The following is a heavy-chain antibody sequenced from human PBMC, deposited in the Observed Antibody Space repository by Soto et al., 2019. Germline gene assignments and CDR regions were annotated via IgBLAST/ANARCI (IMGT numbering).Heavy chain of an antibody. D-gene: IGHD3-16*01. J-gene: IGHJ6*02. V-gene: IGHV1-3*01. Sequence: GASVKVSCKASGYTFTSYAMHWVRQAPGQRLEWMGWINAGNGNTKYSQKFQGRVTITRDTSASTAYMELSSLISEDTTDYYCARSWVTGKGGIDVWGQGTTVTVSS. CDR1: GYTFTSYA. CDR2: INAGNGNT. CDR3: ARSWVTGKGGIDV.